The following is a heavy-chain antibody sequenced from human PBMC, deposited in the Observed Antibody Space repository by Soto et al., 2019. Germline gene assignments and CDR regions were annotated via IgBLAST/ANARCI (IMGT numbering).Heavy chain of an antibody. CDR1: GFTFSTYT. Sequence: SLRLSCAASGFTFSTYTFHWVRQAPGKGPEWVAVVSYDGNNQYYADSVKGRFTISKDNSNNTLYLQMTSLRPEDTAIYYCARAHSGSFRIHIDYWGQGTLVTVSS. CDR3: ARAHSGSFRIHIDY. V-gene: IGHV3-30-3*01. J-gene: IGHJ4*02. D-gene: IGHD1-26*01. CDR2: VSYDGNNQ.